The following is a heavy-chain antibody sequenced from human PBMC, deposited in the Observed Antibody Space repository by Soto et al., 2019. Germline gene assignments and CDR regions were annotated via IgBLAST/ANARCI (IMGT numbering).Heavy chain of an antibody. Sequence: ASVKVSCKASGYTFTGYYMHWVRQAPGQGLEWMGWINPNSGDTNYAQKFQGWVTMTRDTSIATAYMEVSRLRSDDTAVYYCARGTGIWFGRVFISHYFDYRGQGTLVTV. CDR3: ARGTGIWFGRVFISHYFDY. D-gene: IGHD3-10*01. CDR2: INPNSGDT. J-gene: IGHJ4*02. CDR1: GYTFTGYY. V-gene: IGHV1-2*04.